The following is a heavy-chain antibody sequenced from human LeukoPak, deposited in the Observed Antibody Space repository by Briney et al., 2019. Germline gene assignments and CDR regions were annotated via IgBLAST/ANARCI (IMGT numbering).Heavy chain of an antibody. CDR3: AKGSYYDSSGSFYFDY. CDR1: GFTFSSYA. J-gene: IGHJ4*02. Sequence: PGGSLRLSCAASGFTFSSYAMSWVRRAPGKGLEWVSGISGSGDNTYYADSVKGRLTISRDNSKNTLYVQVNSLGTEDTAAYYCAKGSYYDSSGSFYFDYWGQGTLVTVSS. D-gene: IGHD3-22*01. V-gene: IGHV3-23*01. CDR2: ISGSGDNT.